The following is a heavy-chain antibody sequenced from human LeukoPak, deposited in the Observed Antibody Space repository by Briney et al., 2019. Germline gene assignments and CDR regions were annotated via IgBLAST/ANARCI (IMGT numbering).Heavy chain of an antibody. CDR3: ASGHPGIVVVPALWNWFDP. D-gene: IGHD2-2*01. V-gene: IGHV1-69*13. CDR1: GGTFSSYA. J-gene: IGHJ5*02. Sequence: GASVKVSCKASGGTFSSYAISWVRQAPGQGLEWMGGIIPIFGTANYAQKFQGRVTITADESTSTAYMELSSLRSEDTAVYYCASGHPGIVVVPALWNWFDPWGQGTLVTVSS. CDR2: IIPIFGTA.